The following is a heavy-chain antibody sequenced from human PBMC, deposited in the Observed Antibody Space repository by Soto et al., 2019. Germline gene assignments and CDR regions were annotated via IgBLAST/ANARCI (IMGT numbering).Heavy chain of an antibody. V-gene: IGHV3-9*01. CDR1: GFTFDDYA. Sequence: EMQLVESGGGLVQPGMSLRLSSAASGFTFDDYAMYWVRQVPGKGLEWVSGISRNSGRIGYADSVKGRFTISRDNAKNSLYLQMNSLRPEDTAFYYCTKARLWGGDGYNSYYYNAMAVWGQGTTVTVSS. D-gene: IGHD3-16*01. CDR2: ISRNSGRI. CDR3: TKARLWGGDGYNSYYYNAMAV. J-gene: IGHJ6*02.